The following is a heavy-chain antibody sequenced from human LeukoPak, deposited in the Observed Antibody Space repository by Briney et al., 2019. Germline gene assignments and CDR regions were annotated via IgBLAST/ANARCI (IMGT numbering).Heavy chain of an antibody. CDR2: ISFDGSQK. CDR1: GFFVGGYA. J-gene: IGHJ4*02. CDR3: ARSDRGDYNFDY. D-gene: IGHD4-17*01. V-gene: IGHV3-30*04. Sequence: PGRSLRLSCEVSGFFVGGYALHWVRQAPGKGLEWVAVISFDGSQKYYADSVKGRFTISRDTFKNTLFLQMDSLSGEDTGFYYCARSDRGDYNFDYWGQGTLVTVSS.